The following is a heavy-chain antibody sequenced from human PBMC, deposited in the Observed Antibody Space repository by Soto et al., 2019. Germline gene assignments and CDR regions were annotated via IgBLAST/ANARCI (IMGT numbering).Heavy chain of an antibody. CDR1: GYTFTSYD. CDR3: ARGINYYASGDDAFDI. D-gene: IGHD3-10*01. V-gene: IGHV1-8*01. CDR2: MNLNSGNT. J-gene: IGHJ3*02. Sequence: QVQLVQSGAEVKKPGASVKVSCKASGYTFTSYDINWVRQATGQGLEWMGWMNLNSGNTGYAQKFKGRVTMTRNTSISTAYMEMSSLRSEDTAVYYCARGINYYASGDDAFDIWGQGTMVTVSS.